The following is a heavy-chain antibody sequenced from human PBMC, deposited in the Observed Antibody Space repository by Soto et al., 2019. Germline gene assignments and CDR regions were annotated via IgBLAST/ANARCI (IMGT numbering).Heavy chain of an antibody. D-gene: IGHD4-17*01. CDR3: ARARSGDYATD. V-gene: IGHV4-30-4*01. J-gene: IGHJ4*02. Sequence: QVQLQESGPGLVKPSQTLSLTCTVFGGSVSSGDDYWSWIRQPPGKGLEWIGSVSYSGETDYNPSHKSRIALFVDTAMNQFSLRVSSVTDADTAVYYCARARSGDYATDWGQGTLVTVSS. CDR2: VSYSGET. CDR1: GGSVSSGDDY.